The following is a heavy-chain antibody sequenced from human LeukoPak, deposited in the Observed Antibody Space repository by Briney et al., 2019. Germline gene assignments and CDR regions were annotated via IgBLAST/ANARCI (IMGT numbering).Heavy chain of an antibody. Sequence: ASVKVSCKASGYTFTSYAIHWVRQAPGQRLEWMGWINAGNGNTKYSQRFQGRVTFNRDTSASTAYMDLSSLRSEDTAVYYCARGTGCTGGSCSYYGMDVWGQGTTVTVSS. CDR1: GYTFTSYA. J-gene: IGHJ6*02. D-gene: IGHD2-15*01. V-gene: IGHV1-3*01. CDR3: ARGTGCTGGSCSYYGMDV. CDR2: INAGNGNT.